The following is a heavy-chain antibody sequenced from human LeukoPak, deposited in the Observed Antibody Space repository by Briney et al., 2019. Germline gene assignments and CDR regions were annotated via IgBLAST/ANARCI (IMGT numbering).Heavy chain of an antibody. CDR3: ARTVAAAGTIDRFDP. J-gene: IGHJ5*02. Sequence: SETLSLTCTVSGGSISSYYWSWIRQPAGKGLEWIGRIYTSGSTNYNPSLKSRVTMSVDTSKNQFSLKLSSVTAADTAVYYCARTVAAAGTIDRFDPWGQGTLVTVSS. CDR2: IYTSGST. V-gene: IGHV4-4*07. CDR1: GGSISSYY. D-gene: IGHD6-13*01.